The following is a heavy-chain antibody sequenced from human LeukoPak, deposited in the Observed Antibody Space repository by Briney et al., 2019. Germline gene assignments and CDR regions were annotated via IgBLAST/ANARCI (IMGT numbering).Heavy chain of an antibody. Sequence: GASVKVSCKASGGTFSSYAISWVRQAPGQGLEWMGGIIPIFGTANYAQKFQGRVTITTDESTSTAYMELSSLRSEDTAVYYCASGYCSGGSCLDAFDIWGQGTMVTVSS. CDR1: GGTFSSYA. CDR2: IIPIFGTA. D-gene: IGHD2-15*01. J-gene: IGHJ3*02. CDR3: ASGYCSGGSCLDAFDI. V-gene: IGHV1-69*05.